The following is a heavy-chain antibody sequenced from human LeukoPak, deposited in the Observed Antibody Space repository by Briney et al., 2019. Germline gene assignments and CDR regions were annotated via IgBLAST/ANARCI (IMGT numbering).Heavy chain of an antibody. V-gene: IGHV4-61*02. CDR1: GGSISSGSYY. D-gene: IGHD3-9*01. CDR3: ARVGRYFDWPFDP. Sequence: SKTLSLTCTVSGGSISSGSYYWSWIRQPAGKGLEWIGRIYTSGSTNYNPPLKSRVTISVDTSKNQFSLKLSSVTAADTAVYYCARVGRYFDWPFDPWGQGTLVTVSS. J-gene: IGHJ5*02. CDR2: IYTSGST.